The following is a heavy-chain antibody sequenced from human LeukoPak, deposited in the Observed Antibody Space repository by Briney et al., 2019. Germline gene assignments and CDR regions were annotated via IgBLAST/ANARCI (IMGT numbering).Heavy chain of an antibody. Sequence: SDTLSLPRTLSGVPNCSYYWRCPPHPPGKALEGIGYIYYSGSTTYNPSLKSRVTISVDTSKNQFSLKLSSVTAADTAVYYCARAIWEQRVEDAFDIWGQGTMVTVSS. CDR1: GVPNCSYY. J-gene: IGHJ3*02. D-gene: IGHD1-26*01. CDR3: ARAIWEQRVEDAFDI. V-gene: IGHV4-59*07. CDR2: IYYSGST.